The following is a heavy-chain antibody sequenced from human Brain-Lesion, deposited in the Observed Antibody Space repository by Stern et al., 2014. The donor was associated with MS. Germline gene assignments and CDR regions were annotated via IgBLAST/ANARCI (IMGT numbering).Heavy chain of an antibody. CDR3: ARGGRYYADY. Sequence: VQLLHSGAEVKKPGASVRVSCEASGNSFTHFYIHWVRQAPGQGLEWMGWINPNSGGTKFAQKFQGWVTITRDTSMTTAYMEVTSLTSDDTAVYYCARGGRYYADYWGQGTLVTVSS. D-gene: IGHD2-2*01. V-gene: IGHV1-2*04. J-gene: IGHJ4*02. CDR2: INPNSGGT. CDR1: GNSFTHFY.